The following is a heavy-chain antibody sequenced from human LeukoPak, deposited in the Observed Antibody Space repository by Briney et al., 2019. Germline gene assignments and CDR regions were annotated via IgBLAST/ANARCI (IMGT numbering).Heavy chain of an antibody. Sequence: GGSLRLSCAAPGFTFSSYAMHWVRQAPGKGLEREAVISYDGSNKFYADSVKGRFTLSRDNSKNTLSLQMNSLRAEDTAVYYCARGAVMVALEYFDYWGQGTLVTVSS. V-gene: IGHV3-30-3*01. D-gene: IGHD2-15*01. CDR2: ISYDGSNK. J-gene: IGHJ4*02. CDR3: ARGAVMVALEYFDY. CDR1: GFTFSSYA.